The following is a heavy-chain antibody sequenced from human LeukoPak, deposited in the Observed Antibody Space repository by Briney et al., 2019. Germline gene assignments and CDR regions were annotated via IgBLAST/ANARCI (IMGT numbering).Heavy chain of an antibody. CDR1: GGSISSGSYY. D-gene: IGHD5-18*01. CDR2: IYTSGST. J-gene: IGHJ4*02. CDR3: ARERTSDTAIDY. Sequence: KPSETLSLTCTVSGGSISSGSYYWSWIRQPAGKGLEWIGRIYTSGSTNYNPSLKSRVTISVDTSKNQFSLKLSSVTAADTAVYYCARERTSDTAIDYWGQGTLVTVSS. V-gene: IGHV4-61*02.